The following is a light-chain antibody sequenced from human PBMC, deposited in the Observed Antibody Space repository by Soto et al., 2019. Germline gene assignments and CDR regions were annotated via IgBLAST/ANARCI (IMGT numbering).Light chain of an antibody. J-gene: IGKJ1*01. CDR1: QSVSSTS. CDR3: QQYGSSHWT. CDR2: GAS. V-gene: IGKV3-20*01. Sequence: EIVLTQSPGTLSLSPGERATLSCRASQSVSSTSLAWYQQKPGQAPRLLIYGASSRATGIPDRFSGSGSATDFTLTISRLEPEDFAIYYWQQYGSSHWTFGQGTKVEIK.